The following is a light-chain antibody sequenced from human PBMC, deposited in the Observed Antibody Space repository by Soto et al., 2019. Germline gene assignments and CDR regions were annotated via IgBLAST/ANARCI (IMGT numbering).Light chain of an antibody. CDR1: SSDVGDYNY. CDR3: SSYTSSTPPYV. CDR2: DVS. J-gene: IGLJ1*01. Sequence: QSVLTQPASVSGSPGQSIAISCTGTSSDVGDYNYVSWYQQHPGKAPKLIIYDVSDRPSGVSSRFSGSKSGNTASLTIFGLQPLDEADYYCSSYTSSTPPYVFGTGTKVTVL. V-gene: IGLV2-14*01.